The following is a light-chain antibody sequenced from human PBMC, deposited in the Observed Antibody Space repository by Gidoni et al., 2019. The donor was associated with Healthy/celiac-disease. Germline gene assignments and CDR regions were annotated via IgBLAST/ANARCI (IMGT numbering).Light chain of an antibody. V-gene: IGLV2-14*01. CDR2: DVS. CDR3: SSYTSSSTWV. Sequence: QSALTQPASVSGSPGPSITISCTGTSSDVGGYNYVSWYQQHPGKAPKLMIYDVSNRPSGVSNRFSGSKSGNTAYLTISGLQAEDEADYYCSSYTSSSTWVFGGGTKLTVL. CDR1: SSDVGGYNY. J-gene: IGLJ3*02.